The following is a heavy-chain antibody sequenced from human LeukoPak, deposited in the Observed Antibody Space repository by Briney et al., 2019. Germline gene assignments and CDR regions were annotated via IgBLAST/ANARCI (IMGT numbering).Heavy chain of an antibody. CDR3: ASCIAVAGAFDI. CDR1: GFTFSSYS. Sequence: GGSLRLSCAASGFTFSSYSMNWVRQAPGKGLEWVSSISSSSYIYYADSVKGRFTISRDNAKNSLYLQMNSLRAEDTAVYYCASCIAVAGAFDIWGQGTMVTVSS. CDR2: ISSSSYI. V-gene: IGHV3-21*01. J-gene: IGHJ3*02. D-gene: IGHD6-19*01.